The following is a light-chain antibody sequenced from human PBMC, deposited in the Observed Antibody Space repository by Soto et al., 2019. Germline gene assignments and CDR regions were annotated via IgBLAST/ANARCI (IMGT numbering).Light chain of an antibody. CDR1: QSVDSSS. Sequence: EMVLTQSPGTLYLSPGERATLSCRASQSVDSSSIAWYQQRLCQAPRLLIYGASSRATCIPDRFSGTGSGTDFTPNFSRLEHDDFAVCDSQHYRGSQVTFGLGTKVAIK. V-gene: IGKV3-20*01. CDR2: GAS. J-gene: IGKJ1*01. CDR3: QHYRGSQVT.